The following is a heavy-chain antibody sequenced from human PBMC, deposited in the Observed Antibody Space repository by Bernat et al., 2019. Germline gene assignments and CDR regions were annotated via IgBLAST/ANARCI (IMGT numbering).Heavy chain of an antibody. CDR2: IYTGGST. CDR3: ARAPAIFGVVAYYFDY. Sequence: EVQLVESGGGLVQPGGSLRLSCAASGFTVSSNYMSWVRQAPGKGLEWVSVIYTGGSTYYADTVKGRFTISRDKSKNTLYLQMNSLRAEDTAVYYCARAPAIFGVVAYYFDYWGQGTLVTVSS. CDR1: GFTVSSNY. V-gene: IGHV3-66*01. J-gene: IGHJ4*02. D-gene: IGHD3-3*01.